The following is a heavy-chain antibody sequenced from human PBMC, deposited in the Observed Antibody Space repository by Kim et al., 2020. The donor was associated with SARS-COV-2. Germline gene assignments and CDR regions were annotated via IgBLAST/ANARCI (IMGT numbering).Heavy chain of an antibody. D-gene: IGHD6-13*01. CDR1: GFTFSSYA. Sequence: GGSLRLSCAASGFTFSSYAMSWVRQAPGKGLEWVSAISGSGGRTYYADSVKGRFTISRDNSKNTLDLQMNSLTAEDTAVYYCAKGRELAAAAWFDPWGQGTLVTVSS. J-gene: IGHJ5*02. V-gene: IGHV3-23*01. CDR3: AKGRELAAAAWFDP. CDR2: ISGSGGRT.